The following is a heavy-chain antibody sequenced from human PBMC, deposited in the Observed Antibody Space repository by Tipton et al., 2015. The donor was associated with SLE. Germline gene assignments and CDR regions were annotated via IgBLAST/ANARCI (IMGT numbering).Heavy chain of an antibody. CDR3: ARGTRGVIYY. J-gene: IGHJ4*02. D-gene: IGHD3-10*01. V-gene: IGHV4-38-2*01. Sequence: TLSLTCAVSGYSISSGYYWGWIRQPPGKGLEWIGSIYHSGSTYYNPSLKSRVTISVDTSKNQFSLKLSSVTAADTAVYYCARGTRGVIYYWGQGTLVTVSS. CDR2: IYHSGST. CDR1: GYSISSGYY.